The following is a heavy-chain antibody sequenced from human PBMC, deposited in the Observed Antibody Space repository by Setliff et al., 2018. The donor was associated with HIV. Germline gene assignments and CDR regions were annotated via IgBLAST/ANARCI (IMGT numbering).Heavy chain of an antibody. Sequence: LETLSLTCAVYGGSVSGHYWGWFRQPPGKGLEWIGEITPSGATNYLPSLKSRVTISLDTSMNQFSLKLTSVTAADTAVYYCAREVDVVTTSDAFDIWGQGTMVTVSS. J-gene: IGHJ3*02. D-gene: IGHD2-21*02. V-gene: IGHV4-34*01. CDR1: GGSVSGHY. CDR2: ITPSGAT. CDR3: AREVDVVTTSDAFDI.